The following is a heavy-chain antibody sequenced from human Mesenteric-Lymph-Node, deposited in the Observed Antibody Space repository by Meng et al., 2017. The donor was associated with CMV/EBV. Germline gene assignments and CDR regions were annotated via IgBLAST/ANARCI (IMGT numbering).Heavy chain of an antibody. D-gene: IGHD3-3*01. CDR1: GFTFRSFG. V-gene: IGHV3-30*02. J-gene: IGHJ1*01. CDR2: IRYDGSYR. Sequence: GESLKISCEASGFTFRSFGMHWVRQAPGKGLDWVAFIRYDGSYRYYGESVKGRFTISRDNAKDSVYLQMNGLRAEDTAVYYCATGISVFGGIFTDHWGQGTLVTVSS. CDR3: ATGISVFGGIFTDH.